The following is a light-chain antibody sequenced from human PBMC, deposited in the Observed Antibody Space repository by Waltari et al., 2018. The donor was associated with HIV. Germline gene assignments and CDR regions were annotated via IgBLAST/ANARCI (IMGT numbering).Light chain of an antibody. Sequence: DILLTQSPDALALSLAQRPTITCHSSRTILYHSNSKNDLAWYQQKPGQPPKLLIYWASTRESGVPDRCSGSGSGTDFTLTISNVQTEDMAVYYCQQYFNTPLTFGGGTKVEIK. CDR1: RTILYHSNSKND. V-gene: IGKV4-1*01. CDR2: WAS. CDR3: QQYFNTPLT. J-gene: IGKJ4*01.